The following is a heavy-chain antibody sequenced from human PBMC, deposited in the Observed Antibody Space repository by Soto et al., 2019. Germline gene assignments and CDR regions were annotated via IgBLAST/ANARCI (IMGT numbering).Heavy chain of an antibody. CDR2: ISSSSSDI. V-gene: IGHV3-21*01. CDR1: GFTFSSYS. CDR3: AGELRGGRTSFDY. J-gene: IGHJ4*02. D-gene: IGHD2-8*01. Sequence: EVQLVESGGGLVQPGGSLRLSCAASGFTFSSYSMNWVRQAPGKGLEWVSSISSSSSDIYYADSVKGRFTISRDNAKNSRYLQMNSLRAEDTAVYYCAGELRGGRTSFDYWGQGTLVTVSS.